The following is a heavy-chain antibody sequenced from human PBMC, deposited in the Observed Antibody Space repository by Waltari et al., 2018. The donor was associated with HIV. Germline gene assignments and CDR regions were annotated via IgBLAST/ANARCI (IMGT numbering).Heavy chain of an antibody. J-gene: IGHJ4*02. D-gene: IGHD1-26*01. CDR2: ISTYNANT. V-gene: IGHV1-18*01. CDR3: ARDGLRYSGTFYSDY. Sequence: QAPGHGLEWMGWISTYNANTNYAQSLQGRVTMTTDTSTTTAYMELRSLTSDDTAVYYCARDGLRYSGTFYSDYWGQGTLVTVSS.